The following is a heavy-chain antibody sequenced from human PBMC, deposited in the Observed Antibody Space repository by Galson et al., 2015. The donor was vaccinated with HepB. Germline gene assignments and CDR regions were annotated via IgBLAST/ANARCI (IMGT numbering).Heavy chain of an antibody. CDR2: INAGNGNT. D-gene: IGHD3-10*01. V-gene: IGHV1-3*01. Sequence: SVKVSCKASGYTFTSYAMHWVRQAPGQRLEWMGWINAGNGNTKYSQKFQGRVTITRDTSASTAYMELSSLRSEDTAVYYCARETAGYYYGSGSYYYFDYWGQGTLVTVSS. CDR1: GYTFTSYA. CDR3: ARETAGYYYGSGSYYYFDY. J-gene: IGHJ4*02.